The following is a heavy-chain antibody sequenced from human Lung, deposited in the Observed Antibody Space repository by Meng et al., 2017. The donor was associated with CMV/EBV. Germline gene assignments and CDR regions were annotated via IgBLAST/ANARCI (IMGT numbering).Heavy chain of an antibody. V-gene: IGHV3-48*04. CDR2: ISSSSSTI. CDR1: GFTFSSYS. D-gene: IGHD2-2*01. CDR3: ARACSSTSCLAAYYYYGMDV. Sequence: GGSXRLXXAASGFTFSSYSMNWVRQAPGKGLEWVSYISSSSSTIYYADSVKGRFTISRDNAKNSLYLQMNSLRAEDTAVYYCARACSSTSCLAAYYYYGMDVWXQGTTVTVSS. J-gene: IGHJ6*02.